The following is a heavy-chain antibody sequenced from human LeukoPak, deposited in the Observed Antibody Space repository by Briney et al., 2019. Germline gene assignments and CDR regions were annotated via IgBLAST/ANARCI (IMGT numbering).Heavy chain of an antibody. D-gene: IGHD6-19*01. V-gene: IGHV4-59*08. J-gene: IGHJ4*02. Sequence: SETLSLTCTVSGGSISNYYWSWIRQPRGKGLEWIGYIYYSGNTNYNPSLKSRVTISVDTSKNQFSLKLSSVTAADTAVYYCARRPPVSSGWLDYWGQGTLVTVSS. CDR2: IYYSGNT. CDR3: ARRPPVSSGWLDY. CDR1: GGSISNYY.